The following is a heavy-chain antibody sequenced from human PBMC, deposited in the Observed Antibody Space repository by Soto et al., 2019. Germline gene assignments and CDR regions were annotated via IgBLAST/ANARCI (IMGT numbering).Heavy chain of an antibody. CDR2: MNPNSGNT. J-gene: IGHJ4*02. Sequence: SSVKVSCKASGYTLTRYDINWVRQATGQGLEWMGWMNPNSGNTGYAQKFQGRVTMTRNTSISTAYMELSSLRSEDTAVYYCARATNYLLYYDFWSGYMGMDYWGKGTLVPVSS. CDR3: ARATNYLLYYDFWSGYMGMDY. CDR1: GYTLTRYD. D-gene: IGHD3-3*01. V-gene: IGHV1-8*01.